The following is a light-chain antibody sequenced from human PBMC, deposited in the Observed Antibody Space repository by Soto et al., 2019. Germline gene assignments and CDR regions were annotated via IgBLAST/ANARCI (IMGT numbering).Light chain of an antibody. J-gene: IGKJ2*01. CDR2: DAS. Sequence: EIVLTQSPATLSLSPGERATLSCRASQSVSSYLAWYQQKPGQAPRLLIYDASNRATGIPARFSGSRSGTDFTPTISSLEHEDFGVYYCQQRSNWPPYTFGQGTKLEIK. V-gene: IGKV3-11*01. CDR1: QSVSSY. CDR3: QQRSNWPPYT.